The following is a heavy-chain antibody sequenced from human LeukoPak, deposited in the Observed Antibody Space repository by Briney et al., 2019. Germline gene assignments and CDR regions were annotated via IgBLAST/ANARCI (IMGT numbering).Heavy chain of an antibody. CDR1: GFTVSSNY. CDR2: IYSGGST. CDR3: AREYSSSRSDAFDV. D-gene: IGHD6-13*01. Sequence: GGSLRLSCAASGFTVSSNYMSWVRQAPGKGLEWVSVIYSGGSTYYANSVKGRFTISRHNSENTLYLQMNSLRPEDTAVYYCAREYSSSRSDAFDVWGQGTMVSVSS. V-gene: IGHV3-53*04. J-gene: IGHJ3*01.